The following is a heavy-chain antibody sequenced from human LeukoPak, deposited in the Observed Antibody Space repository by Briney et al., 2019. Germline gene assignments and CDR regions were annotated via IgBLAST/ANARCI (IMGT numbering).Heavy chain of an antibody. D-gene: IGHD3-3*01. CDR2: INPNSGGT. Sequence: ASVKVSCKASGYTFTGYYMHWVRQAPGQGLEWMGWINPNSGGTNYAQKFQGRVTMTRDTSISTAYMELSRLRSDDTAVYYCARGSGDFGVVISPRGAFDIWGQGTMVTVSS. J-gene: IGHJ3*02. V-gene: IGHV1-2*02. CDR1: GYTFTGYY. CDR3: ARGSGDFGVVISPRGAFDI.